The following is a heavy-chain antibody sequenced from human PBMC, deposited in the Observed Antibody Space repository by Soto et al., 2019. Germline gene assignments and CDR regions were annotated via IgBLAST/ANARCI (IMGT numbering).Heavy chain of an antibody. D-gene: IGHD1-26*01. CDR1: GFTFSSYE. V-gene: IGHV3-48*03. J-gene: IGHJ6*02. CDR2: ISSSGSTI. CDR3: ARGALVGGTIFYYYYGMDV. Sequence: GGSLRLSCAASGFTFSSYEMNWVRQAPGKGLEWVSYISSSGSTIYYADSVKGRFTISRDNAKNSLYLQMNSLRAEDTAVYYCARGALVGGTIFYYYYGMDVWGQGTTVTVSS.